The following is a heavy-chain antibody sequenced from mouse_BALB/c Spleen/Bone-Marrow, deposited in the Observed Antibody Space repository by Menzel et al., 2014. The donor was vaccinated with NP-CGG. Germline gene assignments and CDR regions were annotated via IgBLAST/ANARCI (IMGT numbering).Heavy chain of an antibody. D-gene: IGHD1-2*01. J-gene: IGHJ3*01. Sequence: EVQLVESGGGRMQPGGSLKLSCADSGFDFSRYWMSWVRQAPGKGLEWIGDINPDSSTINYTPSLKDKFIISRDNAKNTLYLQMSKVRSEDTALYYCARMHYYGYVAYWGQGTLVTVSA. CDR3: ARMHYYGYVAY. CDR2: INPDSSTI. V-gene: IGHV4-1*02. CDR1: GFDFSRYW.